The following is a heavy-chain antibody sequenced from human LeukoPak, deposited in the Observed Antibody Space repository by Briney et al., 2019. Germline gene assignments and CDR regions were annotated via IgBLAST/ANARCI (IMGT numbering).Heavy chain of an antibody. V-gene: IGHV4-59*12. CDR3: ARAIDDYGDYSLEY. J-gene: IGHJ4*02. CDR2: IYYSGST. D-gene: IGHD4-17*01. CDR1: GFTFSSYS. Sequence: GSLRLSCAASGFTFSSYSMNWVRQAPGKGLEWIGYIYYSGSTYYNPSLKSRVTISVDTSKNQFSLKLSSVTAADTAVYYCARAIDDYGDYSLEYWGQGTLVTVSS.